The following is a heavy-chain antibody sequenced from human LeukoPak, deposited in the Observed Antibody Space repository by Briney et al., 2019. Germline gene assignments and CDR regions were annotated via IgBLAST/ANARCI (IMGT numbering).Heavy chain of an antibody. Sequence: GGSLRLSCAASGFTFSSYAMSRVRQAPGKGLEWVSAISGSGGSTYYADSVKGRFTISRDNSKNTLYLQMNSLRAEDTAVYYCARDEDIVVVPAAMDYYYGMDVWGQGTTVTVSS. J-gene: IGHJ6*02. CDR3: ARDEDIVVVPAAMDYYYGMDV. CDR1: GFTFSSYA. D-gene: IGHD2-2*01. V-gene: IGHV3-23*01. CDR2: ISGSGGST.